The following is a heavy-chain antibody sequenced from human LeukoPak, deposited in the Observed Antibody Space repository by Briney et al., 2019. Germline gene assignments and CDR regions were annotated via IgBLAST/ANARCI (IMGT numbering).Heavy chain of an antibody. CDR3: ARGFVDY. Sequence: WASVKVSRKASGYTFTDYYMHWVRQAPGQGLEWMGWINPNSGGTSSAQKFQGRVTMTRDTSISTAYMELSRLRSDDTAVYYGARGFVDYWGQGTLVTVSS. D-gene: IGHD6-6*01. CDR1: GYTFTDYY. J-gene: IGHJ4*02. CDR2: INPNSGGT. V-gene: IGHV1-2*02.